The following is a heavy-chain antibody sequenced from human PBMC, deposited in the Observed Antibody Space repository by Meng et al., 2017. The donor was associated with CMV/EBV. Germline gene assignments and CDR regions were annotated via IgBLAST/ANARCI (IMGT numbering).Heavy chain of an antibody. CDR2: IKQDGSEK. CDR1: GFTFSSYW. Sequence: GESLKISCAASGFTFSSYWMSWVRQAPGKGLEWVANIKQDGSEKYYVDSVKGRFTISRDNAKNSLYLQMNSLRAEDTAVYYCASLYGLYTAAHKRVHDYWGQGTLVTVSS. J-gene: IGHJ4*02. V-gene: IGHV3-7*01. CDR3: ASLYGLYTAAHKRVHDY. D-gene: IGHD2-8*01.